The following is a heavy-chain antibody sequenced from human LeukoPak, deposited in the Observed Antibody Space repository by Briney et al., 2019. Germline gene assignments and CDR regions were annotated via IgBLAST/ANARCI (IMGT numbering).Heavy chain of an antibody. CDR1: GGTFSSYA. V-gene: IGHV1-69*04. D-gene: IGHD3-22*01. CDR2: IIPILGIA. CDR3: ARALGDSSGYNRNYFDY. J-gene: IGHJ4*02. Sequence: SVKVSCKASGGTFSSYAISWVRQAPGQGLEWMGRIIPILGIANYAQKFQGRVAITADKSTSTAYMELSSLRSEDTAVYYCARALGDSSGYNRNYFDYWGQGTLVTVSS.